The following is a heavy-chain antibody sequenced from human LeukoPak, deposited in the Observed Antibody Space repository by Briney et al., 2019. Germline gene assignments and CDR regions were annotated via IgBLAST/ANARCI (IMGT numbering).Heavy chain of an antibody. CDR1: GYTFTGYY. V-gene: IGHV1-2*02. D-gene: IGHD3-10*01. Sequence: ASVKVSCKASGYTFTGYYMHWVRQAPGQGLEWMGWINPNSGGTNYAQKFQGRVTMTRDTSISTAYMELSRLGSDDTAVYYCARDCHLTMVRGVLDPWGQGTLVTVSS. CDR2: INPNSGGT. CDR3: ARDCHLTMVRGVLDP. J-gene: IGHJ5*02.